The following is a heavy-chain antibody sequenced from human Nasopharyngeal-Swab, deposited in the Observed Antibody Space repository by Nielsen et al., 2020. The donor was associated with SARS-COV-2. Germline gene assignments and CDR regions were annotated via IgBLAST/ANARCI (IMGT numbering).Heavy chain of an antibody. CDR2: ISSSSSYI. Sequence: GESLKISCAASGFTFNSYSMNWVRQAPGKGLEWVSSISSSSSYIYYADSVKGRFTISRDNAKNSLYLQMNSLRAGDTAVYYCARDRSNWGSYYYYYGMDVWGQGTTVTVSS. CDR1: GFTFNSYS. D-gene: IGHD7-27*01. J-gene: IGHJ6*02. CDR3: ARDRSNWGSYYYYYGMDV. V-gene: IGHV3-21*01.